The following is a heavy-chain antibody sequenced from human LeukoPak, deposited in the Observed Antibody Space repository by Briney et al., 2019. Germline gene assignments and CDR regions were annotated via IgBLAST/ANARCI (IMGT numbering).Heavy chain of an antibody. CDR3: ARDRLAAPDSSGYCYVEPYFDY. Sequence: ASVKVSCKASGYTFTSYGISWVRQAPGQGLESMGWISAYNGNTNYAQKIQGRVTMTTDTATSTAYMELRSLRSDDAAVYYCARDRLAAPDSSGYCYVEPYFDYWGQGTLVTVSS. V-gene: IGHV1-18*01. J-gene: IGHJ4*02. CDR2: ISAYNGNT. CDR1: GYTFTSYG. D-gene: IGHD3-22*01.